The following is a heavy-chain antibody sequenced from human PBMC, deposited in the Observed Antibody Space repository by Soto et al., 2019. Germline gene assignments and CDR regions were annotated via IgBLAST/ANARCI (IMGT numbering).Heavy chain of an antibody. J-gene: IGHJ6*02. V-gene: IGHV1-69*13. CDR3: ARGVKNDSVWGSYRYIPYGIDV. D-gene: IGHD3-16*02. CDR2: IIPIFGTA. Sequence: SVKVSCKASGGTFSSYAISWVRQAPGQGLEWMGGIIPIFGTANYAQKFQGRVTITADESTSTAYMELSSLRSVDTAVYYCARGVKNDSVWGSYRYIPYGIDVWGQGTKVTV. CDR1: GGTFSSYA.